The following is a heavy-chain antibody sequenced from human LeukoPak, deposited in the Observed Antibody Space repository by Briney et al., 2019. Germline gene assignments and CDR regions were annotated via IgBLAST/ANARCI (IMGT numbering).Heavy chain of an antibody. J-gene: IGHJ4*02. Sequence: PGGSLRLSCAASGFTFSDHYMDWVRQAPGKGLEWIGRTRNQANSYTTEYAASVKGRFTISRDDSKSTLYLQMNSLKTEDTAVYYCTTVGSGSYYPTGGQGTLVTVSS. CDR1: GFTFSDHY. CDR3: TTVGSGSYYPT. V-gene: IGHV3-72*01. D-gene: IGHD3-10*01. CDR2: TRNQANSYTT.